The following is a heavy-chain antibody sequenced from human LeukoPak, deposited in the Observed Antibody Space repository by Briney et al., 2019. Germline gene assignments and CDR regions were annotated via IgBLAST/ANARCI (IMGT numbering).Heavy chain of an antibody. V-gene: IGHV1-69*05. CDR3: ARGAGGPDIDYTFDY. Sequence: WASVKVSCKASGGTFSSYAISWVRQAPGQGLEWMGGIIPIFGTANYAQKFQGRVTITTDESTSTAYMELSSLRSDDTAVYYCARGAGGPDIDYTFDYWGQGTLVTVSS. CDR1: GGTFSSYA. D-gene: IGHD4-11*01. J-gene: IGHJ4*02. CDR2: IIPIFGTA.